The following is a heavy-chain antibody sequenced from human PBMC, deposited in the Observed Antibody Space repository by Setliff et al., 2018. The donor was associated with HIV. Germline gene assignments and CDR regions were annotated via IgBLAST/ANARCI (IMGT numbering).Heavy chain of an antibody. Sequence: ASVKVSCKSSGYTFTAYYLHWVRQAPGQGLEWMGWINPNSGDTAYAQKFQGRVTMTRVTSISTAYMEPTRLTSDDTAVYYCARVTVSGRGLHFWGQGTLVTVSS. CDR2: INPNSGDT. D-gene: IGHD4-4*01. CDR3: ARVTVSGRGLHF. CDR1: GYTFTAYY. V-gene: IGHV1-2*02. J-gene: IGHJ4*02.